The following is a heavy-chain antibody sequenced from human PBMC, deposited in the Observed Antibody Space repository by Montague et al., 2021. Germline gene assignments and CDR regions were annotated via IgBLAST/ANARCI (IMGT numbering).Heavy chain of an antibody. Sequence: SETLSLTCIVSGGSISSSNYHWGRPRPPPGMELVWIGSITCTGNSYYYLSLQVPITMYVDTSRNQFSLKLTSVTAADTDVYECGGLVIVLIYWGFDYWGQGTLVTVSS. CDR2: ITCTGNS. D-gene: IGHD2-8*01. CDR1: GGSISSSNYH. V-gene: IGHV4-39*01. CDR3: GGLVIVLIYWGFDY. J-gene: IGHJ4*02.